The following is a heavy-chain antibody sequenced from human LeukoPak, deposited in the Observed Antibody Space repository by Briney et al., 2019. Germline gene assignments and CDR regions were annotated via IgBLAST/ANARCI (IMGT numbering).Heavy chain of an antibody. CDR1: GYTFTRNY. J-gene: IGHJ4*02. V-gene: IGHV1-2*02. CDR2: FNPNTGCT. Sequence: ASLKVSCKTSGYTFTRNYIHCVRQASGQELEWMGWFNPNTGCTKYAQKFQGRVTMTRDTSISTAYMELTWLKSDDTAVYYCARDSATAAAAELDYWGQGTLVTVSS. CDR3: ARDSATAAAAELDY. D-gene: IGHD6-13*01.